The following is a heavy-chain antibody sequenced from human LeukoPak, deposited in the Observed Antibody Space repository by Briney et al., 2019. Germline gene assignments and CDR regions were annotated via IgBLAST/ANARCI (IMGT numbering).Heavy chain of an antibody. CDR2: ITTSSSYI. J-gene: IGHJ6*03. V-gene: IGHV3-21*06. D-gene: IGHD1-26*01. CDR1: GFTFSTYN. CDR3: ARDPYSGSYGPYYYYYMDV. Sequence: NPGGSLRLSCAASGFTFSTYNMNWVRQAPGKGLEWVSSITTSSSYIYYSNSVKGRFTISRDNAKNSLYLQMDSLRVEDTAVYYCARDPYSGSYGPYYYYYMDVWGEGTTVTISS.